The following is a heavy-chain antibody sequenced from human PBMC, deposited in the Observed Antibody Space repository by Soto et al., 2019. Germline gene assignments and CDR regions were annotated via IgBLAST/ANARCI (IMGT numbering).Heavy chain of an antibody. V-gene: IGHV4-59*01. CDR3: AREFRVMGALNAFDI. Sequence: PSETLSLTCTVSGGSISSYYWSWIRQPPGKGLEWIGYIYYSGSTNYIPSLKSRVSLSLDTSKNQFSLKLSSVTAADTSVYYCAREFRVMGALNAFDIWGQGTMVTVSS. D-gene: IGHD3-16*01. J-gene: IGHJ3*02. CDR1: GGSISSYY. CDR2: IYYSGST.